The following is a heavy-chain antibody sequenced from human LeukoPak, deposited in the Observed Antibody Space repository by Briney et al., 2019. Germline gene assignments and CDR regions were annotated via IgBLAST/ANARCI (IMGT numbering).Heavy chain of an antibody. CDR2: INSDGSST. CDR3: ARAGEGGNWFDP. D-gene: IGHD1-14*01. V-gene: IGHV3-74*01. Sequence: GGSLRLSCAASGFTFSSYWMHWVRQAPGKGLVWVSRINSDGSSTSYADSVKGRFTISRDNAKNTLYLQMNSLRAEDTAVYYCARAGEGGNWFDPWGQGTLVTVSS. J-gene: IGHJ5*02. CDR1: GFTFSSYW.